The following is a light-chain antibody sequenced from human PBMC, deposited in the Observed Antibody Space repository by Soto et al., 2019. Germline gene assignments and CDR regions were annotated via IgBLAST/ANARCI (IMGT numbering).Light chain of an antibody. CDR1: QSVSSN. J-gene: IGKJ1*01. V-gene: IGKV3-15*01. Sequence: EIVMTQSPATLSVSPGERATLSCRASQSVSSNLAWYQQKPGQAPRLLIYGASTRATGIPARFSGSGSGTEFTLTISSLQSEDFATYYCQQYYIYPRTFGQGTKVDIK. CDR3: QQYYIYPRT. CDR2: GAS.